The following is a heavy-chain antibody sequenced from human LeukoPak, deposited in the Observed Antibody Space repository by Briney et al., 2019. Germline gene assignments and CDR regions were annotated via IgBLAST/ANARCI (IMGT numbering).Heavy chain of an antibody. J-gene: IGHJ4*02. CDR2: IKEDGGEK. CDR3: ATRGYSYGTLDY. D-gene: IGHD5-18*01. Sequence: GGSLRLSCAASGFTFSAYYMTWVRQAPGKGLEWVANIKEDGGEKDYVDSVKGRFTISRDNAKNSLYLQMNSLRAEDTAVYYCATRGYSYGTLDYWGQGTLVTVSS. CDR1: GFTFSAYY. V-gene: IGHV3-7*01.